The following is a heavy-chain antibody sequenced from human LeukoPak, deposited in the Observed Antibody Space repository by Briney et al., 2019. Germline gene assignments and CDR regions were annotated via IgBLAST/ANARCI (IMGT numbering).Heavy chain of an antibody. J-gene: IGHJ6*02. V-gene: IGHV3-33*01. CDR1: GFTFSSYG. Sequence: GGSLRLSCAASGFTFSSYGMHWVRQAPGKGLEWVAVIWYDGSNKYYADSVKGRFTISRDSAKNSLYLQMNSLRAEDTAVYYCAREPPYYDYYYGMDVWGQGTTVTVSS. CDR3: AREPPYYDYYYGMDV. CDR2: IWYDGSNK.